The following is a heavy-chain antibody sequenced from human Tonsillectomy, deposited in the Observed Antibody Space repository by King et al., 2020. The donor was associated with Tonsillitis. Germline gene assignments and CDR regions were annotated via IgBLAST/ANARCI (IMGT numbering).Heavy chain of an antibody. D-gene: IGHD2-15*01. CDR3: ARMSPPRYCSGGSCYSGAFDI. J-gene: IGHJ3*02. CDR1: GYTFTGYY. V-gene: IGHV1-2*02. CDR2: INPNSGGT. Sequence: VQLVESGAEVKKPGASVKVSCKASGYTFTGYYMHWVRQAPGQGLEWMGWINPNSGGTNYAQKFQGRVTMTRDTSISTAYMELSRLRSDDTAVYYCARMSPPRYCSGGSCYSGAFDIWGQGTMVTVSS.